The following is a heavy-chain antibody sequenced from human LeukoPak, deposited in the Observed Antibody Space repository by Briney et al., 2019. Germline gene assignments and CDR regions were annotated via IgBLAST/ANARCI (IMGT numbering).Heavy chain of an antibody. D-gene: IGHD4-17*01. V-gene: IGHV4-4*07. CDR1: GDSISNYY. CDR2: IDTSGST. J-gene: IGHJ4*02. CDR3: AILGYGFDY. Sequence: PSETLSLTCIVSGDSISNYYWNWIRQPAGKGLEWTGRIDTSGSTNYNPSLQSRVTISVDTSKNQFPLKLTSVTAADTAVYYCAILGYGFDYWGQGTLVTVSS.